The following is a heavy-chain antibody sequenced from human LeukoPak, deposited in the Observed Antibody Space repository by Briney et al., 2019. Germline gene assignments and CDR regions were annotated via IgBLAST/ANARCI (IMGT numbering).Heavy chain of an antibody. CDR3: AKGAPTYYYDSSGPDY. Sequence: GGSLRLSCAASGFTFSSSAMSWVRQVPGKGLEWVSAISGSGGSTYYADSVKGRFTISRDNSKNTLYLQMNSLRAEDTAVYYCAKGAPTYYYDSSGPDYWGQGTLVTVSS. CDR1: GFTFSSSA. CDR2: ISGSGGST. D-gene: IGHD3-22*01. J-gene: IGHJ4*02. V-gene: IGHV3-23*01.